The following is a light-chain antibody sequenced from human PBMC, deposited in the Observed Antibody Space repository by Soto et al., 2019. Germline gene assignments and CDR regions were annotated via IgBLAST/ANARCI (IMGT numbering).Light chain of an antibody. V-gene: IGLV2-14*01. CDR2: DVS. J-gene: IGLJ1*01. Sequence: QSALTQPASVSGSPGQSITISCTGTSSDVGGYNYVSWYQQHPGKAPKLMIYDVSNRPSGVSNRFSGSKSGNTASLTISGLQAEDEADYYCSSCTSSIIPYVFGTGTKLTVL. CDR1: SSDVGGYNY. CDR3: SSCTSSIIPYV.